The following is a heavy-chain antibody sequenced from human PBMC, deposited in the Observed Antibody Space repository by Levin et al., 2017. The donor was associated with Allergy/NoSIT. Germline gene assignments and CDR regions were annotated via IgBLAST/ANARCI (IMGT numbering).Heavy chain of an antibody. CDR3: ARDEMVHEIQYYYGIDV. D-gene: IGHD2-8*01. Sequence: SETLSLTCTVSGGSISSSSYYWGWIRQPPGKGLEWIGNIYYSGSTYYNPSLKSRVTISVDTSKNQFSLKLTSVTAADTAVYYCARDEMVHEIQYYYGIDVWGQGTTVSVSS. CDR2: IYYSGST. V-gene: IGHV4-39*07. CDR1: GGSISSSSYY. J-gene: IGHJ6*02.